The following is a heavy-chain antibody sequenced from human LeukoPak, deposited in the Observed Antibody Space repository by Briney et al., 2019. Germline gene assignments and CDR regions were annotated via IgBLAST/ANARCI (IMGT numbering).Heavy chain of an antibody. CDR1: GGSISSYY. Sequence: PSETLSLTCTVSGGSISSYYWSWIRQPPGKGLEWIGYIYYSGSTNYNPSLKSRVTISVDTSKNQFSLKLSSVTAADTAVYYCARGPEYYYDSSGYYYVPFFDYWGQGTLVTVSS. CDR3: ARGPEYYYDSSGYYYVPFFDY. CDR2: IYYSGST. V-gene: IGHV4-59*01. J-gene: IGHJ4*02. D-gene: IGHD3-22*01.